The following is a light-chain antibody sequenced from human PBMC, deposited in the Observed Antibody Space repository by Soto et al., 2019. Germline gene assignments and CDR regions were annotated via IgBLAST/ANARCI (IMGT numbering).Light chain of an antibody. Sequence: DIQLTQSPSFLSASVGDRVTITCRASQDINTYLAWYQQKPGKAPKLLIFAASTLQNGVPSRFSGSGSGTEFPVTITRLQPEDFATYYWQQRKSYPITFGQGTRLEIK. V-gene: IGKV1-9*01. CDR3: QQRKSYPIT. CDR2: AAS. J-gene: IGKJ5*01. CDR1: QDINTY.